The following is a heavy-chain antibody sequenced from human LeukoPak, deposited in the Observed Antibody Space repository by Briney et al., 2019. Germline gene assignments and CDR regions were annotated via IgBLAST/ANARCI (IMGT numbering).Heavy chain of an antibody. D-gene: IGHD3-3*01. CDR1: GGSISTSY. CDR3: ARGLSGFWNNYDDY. V-gene: IGHV4-59*08. CDR2: ILYSGST. J-gene: IGHJ4*02. Sequence: SETLSLTCTVSGGSISTSYWDWVRQPPGKGLEWIGYILYSGSTNYNPSLESRVTISVDTSKNQFSLKLSSVTAADTAVYYCARGLSGFWNNYDDYWGQGTLVTVSS.